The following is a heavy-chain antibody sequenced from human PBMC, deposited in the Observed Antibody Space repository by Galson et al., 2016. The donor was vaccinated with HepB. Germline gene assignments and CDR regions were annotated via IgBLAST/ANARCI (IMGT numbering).Heavy chain of an antibody. CDR2: INQNGGRT. J-gene: IGHJ3*02. CDR3: ARDRSPAQANNWYDALDI. D-gene: IGHD2-15*01. CDR1: RLTFSTYW. Sequence: SLRLSCAASRLTFSTYWMTWVRQAPGNGLEWVVNINQNGGRTNYVDSVKGRFTISRDNAKNSLYLQMNSLRPEDTAIYYCARDRSPAQANNWYDALDIWGQGTLVTVSS. V-gene: IGHV3-7*04.